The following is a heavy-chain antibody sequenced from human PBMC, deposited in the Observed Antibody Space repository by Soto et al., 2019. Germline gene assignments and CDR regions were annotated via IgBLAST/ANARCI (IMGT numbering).Heavy chain of an antibody. CDR1: GGSFSGYY. V-gene: IGHV4-34*01. Sequence: SETLSLTCAVYGGSFSGYYWSWIRQPPGKGLEWIGEINHSGVTNYKPSLKSRVTISVDRSKNQFSLKLSSVTAADTAVYYCARERWFTMVRGVIGWFDPWGQGTLVTVSS. J-gene: IGHJ5*02. CDR2: INHSGVT. CDR3: ARERWFTMVRGVIGWFDP. D-gene: IGHD3-10*01.